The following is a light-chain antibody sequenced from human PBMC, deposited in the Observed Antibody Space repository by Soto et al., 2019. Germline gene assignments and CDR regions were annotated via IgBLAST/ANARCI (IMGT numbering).Light chain of an antibody. CDR1: QAVGIW. J-gene: IGKJ4*01. V-gene: IGKV1-12*02. CDR3: QQTRSFPFT. CDR2: AAS. Sequence: DIQVTQSPSSVSGSVGDGVTLTCRTSQAVGIWLAWYQQRPGSAPRLLIYAASKLADGVPSRFSGSGSGTFFTLTINNLQPEDFATYYCQQTRSFPFTFGEGTKV.